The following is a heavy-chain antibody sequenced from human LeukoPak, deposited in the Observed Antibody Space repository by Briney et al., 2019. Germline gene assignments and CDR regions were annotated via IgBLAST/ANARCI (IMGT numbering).Heavy chain of an antibody. Sequence: PGGSLRLSCAASGFTFSSYSMNWVRQAPGKGLEWVSSISSSSSYIYYADSVKGRFTISRDNAKNSLYLQMNSLRAEDTAVYYCARDSEPIAVAGRGYFDYWGQGTLVTVSS. CDR1: GFTFSSYS. D-gene: IGHD6-19*01. CDR2: ISSSSSYI. J-gene: IGHJ4*02. V-gene: IGHV3-21*01. CDR3: ARDSEPIAVAGRGYFDY.